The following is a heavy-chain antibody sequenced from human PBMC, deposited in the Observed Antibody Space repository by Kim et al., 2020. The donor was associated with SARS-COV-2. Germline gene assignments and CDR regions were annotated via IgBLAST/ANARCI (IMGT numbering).Heavy chain of an antibody. D-gene: IGHD3-16*02. CDR1: GFSFRDYY. J-gene: IGHJ6*02. CDR2: IGTLDDT. CDR3: ARAWGSYRSGNYSGMDV. V-gene: IGHV3-13*01. Sequence: GGSLRLSCAASGFSFRDYYMHWVRQATGAGLEWVSSIGTLDDTFYPDSVKGRFTISKDNGKNSLYLQMNSLRAGDTAVYYCARAWGSYRSGNYSGMDVWGQGTTVTVSS.